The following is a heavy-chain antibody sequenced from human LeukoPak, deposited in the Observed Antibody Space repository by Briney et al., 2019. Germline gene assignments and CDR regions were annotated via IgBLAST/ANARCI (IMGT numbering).Heavy chain of an antibody. CDR3: VRDKDGYNF. CDR1: GFTFNTYV. D-gene: IGHD5-24*01. V-gene: IGHV3-74*01. CDR2: IDTDGKTT. Sequence: PGGSLRLSCAASGFTFNTYVMHWVRQAPGKGLVWVARIDTDGKTTTYADSVKGRFTISRDNAKNMLYVQMNSLRAEDTAVYYCVRDKDGYNFWGQGTLVSASS. J-gene: IGHJ4*02.